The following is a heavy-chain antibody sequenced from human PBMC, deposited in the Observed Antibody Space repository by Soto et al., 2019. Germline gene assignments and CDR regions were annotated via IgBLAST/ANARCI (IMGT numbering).Heavy chain of an antibody. CDR2: MNPNSGNT. V-gene: IGHV1-8*01. D-gene: IGHD2-15*01. Sequence: QVQLVQSGAEVKKPGASVKVSCKASGYTFTSYDINWVRQVTGQGLEWMGWMNPNSGNTGYAQKFLGRVTMTRNTSISTAYMELSSLRSEDTAVYYCARGRRCSGGSCYPYYYYYYMDVWGKGTTVTVSS. J-gene: IGHJ6*03. CDR3: ARGRRCSGGSCYPYYYYYYMDV. CDR1: GYTFTSYD.